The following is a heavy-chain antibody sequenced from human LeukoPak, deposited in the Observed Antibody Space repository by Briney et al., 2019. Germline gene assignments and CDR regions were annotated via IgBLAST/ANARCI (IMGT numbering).Heavy chain of an antibody. D-gene: IGHD4-17*01. CDR3: ARDPTTVTEWNYMDV. J-gene: IGHJ6*03. V-gene: IGHV1-58*02. CDR1: GFTFTSSA. CDR2: IVVGSGNT. Sequence: SVKVSCKASGFTFTSSAMQWVRQARGQRLEWIGWIVVGSGNTNYAQKFQERVTITRDMSTSTAYMELSSLRSEDTAVYYCARDPTTVTEWNYMDVWGKGTTVTVSS.